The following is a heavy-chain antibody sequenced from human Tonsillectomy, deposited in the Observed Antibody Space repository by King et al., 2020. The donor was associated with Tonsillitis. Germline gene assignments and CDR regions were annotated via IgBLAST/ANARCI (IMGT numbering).Heavy chain of an antibody. CDR3: SXQTKXXDYAXY. D-gene: IGHD1/OR15-1a*01. CDR2: LHYSGSI. V-gene: IGHV4-39*01. CDR1: SGSISSSDYS. Sequence: QMQLQESGPRLVKPSETLSLTCTVSSGSISSSDYSWVWLRQSPGKGLEWIGTLHYSGSIHYSPSLRSRVIMSVDTSKNQFSVKLSYVTAADMAVSYCSXQTKXXDYAXYWGXXILVTVS. J-gene: IGHJ4*02.